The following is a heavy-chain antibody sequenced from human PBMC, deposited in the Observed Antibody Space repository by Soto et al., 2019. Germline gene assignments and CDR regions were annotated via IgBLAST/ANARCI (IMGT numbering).Heavy chain of an antibody. CDR3: ARKTGYDSSGYSVLFDY. J-gene: IGHJ4*02. CDR1: GYSFTNFW. CDR2: IYPGDSDA. Sequence: LGESLKISCKGSGYSFTNFWIGWVRQMPGKGLEWMGIIYPGDSDARYSPSFQRQVTISADRSINTAYLQWTSLKASDTAMYYCARKTGYDSSGYSVLFDYWGQGTLVTVSS. V-gene: IGHV5-51*01. D-gene: IGHD3-22*01.